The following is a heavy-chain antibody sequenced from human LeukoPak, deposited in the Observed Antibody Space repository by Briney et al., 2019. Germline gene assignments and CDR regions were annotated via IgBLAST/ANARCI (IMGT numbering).Heavy chain of an antibody. CDR3: ARDGSEMATNYYYGMDV. CDR2: IYYSGST. J-gene: IGHJ6*02. V-gene: IGHV4-39*07. D-gene: IGHD5-24*01. Sequence: SETLSLTCTVSGGSISSSSYYWGWIRQPPGKGLEWIGSIYYSGSTYYNPSLKSRVTISVDTSKNQFSLKLSSVTAADTAVYYCARDGSEMATNYYYGMDVWGQGTTVTVSS. CDR1: GGSISSSSYY.